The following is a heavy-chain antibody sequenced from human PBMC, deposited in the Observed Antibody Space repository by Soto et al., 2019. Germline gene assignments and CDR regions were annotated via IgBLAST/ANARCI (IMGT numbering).Heavy chain of an antibody. CDR3: ARDRSGLRGLYYYGMDV. CDR1: GYTFTSYA. J-gene: IGHJ6*02. Sequence: ASVKVSCKASGYTFTSYAMHCVRQAPGQRLEWMGWINAGNGNTKYSQKFQGRVTITRDTSASTAYMELSSLRSEDTAVYYCARDRSGLRGLYYYGMDVWGQGTTVTVSS. V-gene: IGHV1-3*01. D-gene: IGHD3-10*01. CDR2: INAGNGNT.